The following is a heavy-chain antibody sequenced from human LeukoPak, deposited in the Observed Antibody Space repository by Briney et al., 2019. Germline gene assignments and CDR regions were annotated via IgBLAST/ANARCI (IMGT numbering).Heavy chain of an antibody. CDR2: IYSGGDI. J-gene: IGHJ4*02. D-gene: IGHD5-12*01. CDR3: ARRYSDYDYYFDY. CDR1: GFTVSDNY. V-gene: IGHV3-53*01. Sequence: GGSLRLSCAASGFTVSDNYMNWVRQAPGKGLEWVSVIYSGGDIYYADFVKGRFTISRENSKNTLYLQMNSLRAEDTAVYYCARRYSDYDYYFDYWGQGTLVTVSS.